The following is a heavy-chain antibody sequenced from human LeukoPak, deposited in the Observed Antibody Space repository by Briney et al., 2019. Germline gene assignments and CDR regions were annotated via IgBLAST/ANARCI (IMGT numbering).Heavy chain of an antibody. CDR1: GFTFSSYA. J-gene: IGHJ4*02. Sequence: GRSLRLSCAASGFTFSSYAMHWVRQAPGKGLEWVAVISYDGSNKYYADSVKGRFTISRDNSKNTLYLQMNSLRAEDTAVYYCARPKLYYGSGIIDYWGQGTLVTVSS. V-gene: IGHV3-30-3*01. D-gene: IGHD3-10*01. CDR2: ISYDGSNK. CDR3: ARPKLYYGSGIIDY.